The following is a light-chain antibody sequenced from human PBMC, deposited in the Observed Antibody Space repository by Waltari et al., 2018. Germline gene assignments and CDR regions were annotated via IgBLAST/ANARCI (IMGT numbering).Light chain of an antibody. J-gene: IGKJ5*01. CDR2: DAS. CDR3: QQCLTYPQA. CDR1: QGIRSG. Sequence: AIQLTQSPSSLSASIGDRVTISFRASQGIRSGLAWYQKKPGQPPKLLIYDASTLDSGVPSRFSGSGSGTDFTLTISSLQPEDFATYYCQQCLTYPQAFGQGTRLEIK. V-gene: IGKV1-13*02.